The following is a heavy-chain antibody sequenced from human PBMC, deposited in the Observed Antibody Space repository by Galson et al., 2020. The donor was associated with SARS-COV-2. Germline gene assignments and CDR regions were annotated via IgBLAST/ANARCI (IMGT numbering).Heavy chain of an antibody. CDR2: TRNKANSYTT. CDR3: AREEPLGIAVAGTYYYYGMDV. Sequence: PGGSVRLSCAASGFTFSDHYMDWVRQAPGKGLEWVGRTRNKANSYTTEYAASVKGRFTISRDDSKSSLYLQMNSLKTEDTAVYYCAREEPLGIAVAGTYYYYGMDVWGQGTTVTVSS. D-gene: IGHD6-19*01. J-gene: IGHJ6*02. CDR1: GFTFSDHY. V-gene: IGHV3-72*01.